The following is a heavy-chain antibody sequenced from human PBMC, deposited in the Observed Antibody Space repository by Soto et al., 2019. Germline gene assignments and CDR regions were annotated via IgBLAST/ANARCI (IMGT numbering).Heavy chain of an antibody. CDR2: ISAHNGNT. CDR1: GYTFTSYG. J-gene: IGHJ4*02. V-gene: IGHV1-18*01. Sequence: QVHLVQSGAEVKKPGASVKVSCKASGYTFTSYGITWVRQAPGQGLEWMGWISAHNGNTDYAQKLQGRVIVTRDTSTSTAYMELRRLRSDDTAVYYCARGRYGDYWGQGARVTVSS. D-gene: IGHD1-1*01. CDR3: ARGRYGDY.